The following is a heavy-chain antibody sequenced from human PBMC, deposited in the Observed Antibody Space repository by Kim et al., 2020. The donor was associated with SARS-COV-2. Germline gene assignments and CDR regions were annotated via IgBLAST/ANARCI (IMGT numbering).Heavy chain of an antibody. CDR1: GGSFSGYY. V-gene: IGHV4-34*01. CDR3: AIGGMGYRRFDY. J-gene: IGHJ4*02. D-gene: IGHD3-16*02. CDR2: INHSGST. Sequence: SETLSLTCAVYGGSFSGYYWSWIRQPPGNGLEWIGEINHSGSTNYNPSLKSRVTISVDTSKNQFSLKLSSVTAADTAVYYCAIGGMGYRRFDYWGQGTLVTVSS.